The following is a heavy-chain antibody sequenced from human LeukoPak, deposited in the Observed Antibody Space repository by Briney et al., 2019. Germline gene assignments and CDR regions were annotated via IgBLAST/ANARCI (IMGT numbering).Heavy chain of an antibody. D-gene: IGHD3-22*01. J-gene: IGHJ4*02. CDR3: ARVGDYYYDSSGLDY. CDR1: GFTFSSYA. Sequence: PGGSLRLSCAASGFTFSSYAMSWVRQAPGKGLEWVSSISSSSSYIYYADSVKGRFTISRDNAKNSLYLQMNSLRAEDTAVYYCARVGDYYYDSSGLDYWGQGTLVTVSS. V-gene: IGHV3-21*01. CDR2: ISSSSSYI.